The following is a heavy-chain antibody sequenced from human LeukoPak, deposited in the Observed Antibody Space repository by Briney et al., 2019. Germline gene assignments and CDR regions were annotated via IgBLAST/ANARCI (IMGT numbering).Heavy chain of an antibody. CDR1: GFTFSNAW. V-gene: IGHV3-15*01. CDR3: TTDCTSGVCYVMVDAS. J-gene: IGHJ4*02. D-gene: IGHD2-8*01. CDR2: IKSKTDGGTT. Sequence: GGSLRLSCAASGFTFSNAWMSWVRQAPRKGLEWVGRIKSKTDGGTTDYAAPVKGRFTISRDDSKNTLYLQMNSLKTEDTAVYYCTTDCTSGVCYVMVDASWGQGTLVTVSS.